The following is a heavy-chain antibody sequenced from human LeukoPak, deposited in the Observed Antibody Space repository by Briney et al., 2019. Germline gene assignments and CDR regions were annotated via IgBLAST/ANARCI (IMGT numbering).Heavy chain of an antibody. D-gene: IGHD3-9*01. V-gene: IGHV4-34*01. Sequence: SETLSLTCAVYGGSFSGYYWSWIRQPPGKGLEWIGEINHSGSTNYNPSLKSRVTISVDTSKNQFSLKLSSVTAADTAVYYCARAKYDILTGPDAFDIWGQGTMVTVSS. CDR1: GGSFSGYY. CDR3: ARAKYDILTGPDAFDI. CDR2: INHSGST. J-gene: IGHJ3*02.